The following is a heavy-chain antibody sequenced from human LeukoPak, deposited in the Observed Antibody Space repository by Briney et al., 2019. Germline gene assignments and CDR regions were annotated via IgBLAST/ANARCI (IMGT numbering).Heavy chain of an antibody. V-gene: IGHV3-21*01. J-gene: IGHJ4*02. CDR2: ISSSSSYI. CDR1: GFTFSSYS. D-gene: IGHD6-19*01. Sequence: PGGSLRLSCAASGFTFSSYSMNWVRQAPGKGLEWVSSISSSSSYIYYADSVKGRFTISRDNAKNSLYLQMNSLRAEDTAVYYCARGIAVAGRKSLSFDYWGQGTLVTVSP. CDR3: ARGIAVAGRKSLSFDY.